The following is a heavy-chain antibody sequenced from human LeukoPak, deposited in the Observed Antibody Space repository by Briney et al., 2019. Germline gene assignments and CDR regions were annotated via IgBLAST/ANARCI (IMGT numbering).Heavy chain of an antibody. V-gene: IGHV4-59*11. CDR3: VXLINNDNSGDPDTFDV. D-gene: IGHD3-10*01. CDR1: GGSISGHY. CDR2: IHFSGRT. Sequence: QPSETLSLTCTVSGGSISGHYWSYIRQPPGKGLEWIVFIHFSGRTRYNPSLQSRVTISLDTSENNFSLRLTSVTAEDTAIYYCVXLINNDNSGDPDTFDVWGQGTMVTVSS. J-gene: IGHJ3*01.